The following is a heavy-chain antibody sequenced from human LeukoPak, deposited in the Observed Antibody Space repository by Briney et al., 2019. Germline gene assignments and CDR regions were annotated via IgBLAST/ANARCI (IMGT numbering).Heavy chain of an antibody. CDR3: AKDERFCNGSRCYRHGYFDY. J-gene: IGHJ4*02. Sequence: GGSLRLSCAASGFNFRSYVVRWVRQAPGEGLGWVGDTRYDGTKKYSAYSVKGLFTISRDNSKHTRYLQINSRRAEDTAVYYFAKDERFCNGSRCYRHGYFDYWGQGALVIVS. V-gene: IGHV3-30*02. CDR2: TRYDGTKK. CDR1: GFNFRSYV. D-gene: IGHD2-15*01.